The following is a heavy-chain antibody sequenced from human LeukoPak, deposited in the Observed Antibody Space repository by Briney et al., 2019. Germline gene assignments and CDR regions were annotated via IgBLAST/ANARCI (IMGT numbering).Heavy chain of an antibody. Sequence: GGSLRLSCAASGFTFSSYSMNWVRQAPGKGLEWVSSISSSSSYIYYADSVKGRFTISRDNAKNSLYLQMNSLRAEDTAVYYCARERTAVTTWAGLFDYWGQGTLVTVSS. D-gene: IGHD4-17*01. CDR3: ARERTAVTTWAGLFDY. CDR1: GFTFSSYS. CDR2: ISSSSSYI. V-gene: IGHV3-21*01. J-gene: IGHJ4*02.